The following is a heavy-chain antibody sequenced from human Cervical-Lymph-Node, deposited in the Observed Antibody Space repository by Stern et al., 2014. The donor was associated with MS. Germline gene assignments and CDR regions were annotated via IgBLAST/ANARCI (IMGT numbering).Heavy chain of an antibody. CDR2: IIPSFRTA. D-gene: IGHD3-22*01. J-gene: IGHJ4*02. Sequence: QLVQSGAEVKQPGSSVKVSCKASGGTFSTYAVHWVRQAPGQGLEWLGGIIPSFRTANYAQIFQGRVTVTADESTSTVYMELSSLRFEDTAVYYCGREFYDSSGYYFDYWGQGTLVTVSS. CDR3: GREFYDSSGYYFDY. V-gene: IGHV1-69*01. CDR1: GGTFSTYA.